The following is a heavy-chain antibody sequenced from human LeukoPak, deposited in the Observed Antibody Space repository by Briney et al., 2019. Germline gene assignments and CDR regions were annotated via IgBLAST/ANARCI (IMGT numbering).Heavy chain of an antibody. CDR2: ISGGSDIT. V-gene: IGHV3-23*01. CDR1: GFNFANHA. D-gene: IGHD2-21*02. CDR3: VREDTPATANY. J-gene: IGHJ4*02. Sequence: GSLRLSCAASGFNFANHAMSWVRQTPGKGLEWVSAISGGSDITYYADSVTGRFTISRDNSKDTLFLQMHSLRPGDTAVYYCVREDTPATANYWGQGTLVTISS.